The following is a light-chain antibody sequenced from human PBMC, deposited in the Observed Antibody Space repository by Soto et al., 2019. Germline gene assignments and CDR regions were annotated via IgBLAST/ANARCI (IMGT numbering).Light chain of an antibody. CDR1: QSVSIN. CDR2: DAS. CDR3: QQYNNWHPRT. V-gene: IGKV3D-15*01. J-gene: IGKJ4*01. Sequence: EIVMTQSPGTLSVSPGERATLSCRASQSVSINLAWYQQKPGQAPRLLIYDASTRATGIPARFSGSGSGTAFTLTISSLQSNDCAVYYCQQYNNWHPRTFGGGTNVEIK.